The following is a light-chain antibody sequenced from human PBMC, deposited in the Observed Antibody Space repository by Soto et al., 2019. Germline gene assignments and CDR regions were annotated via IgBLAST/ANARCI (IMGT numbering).Light chain of an antibody. J-gene: IGLJ2*01. V-gene: IGLV2-23*01. CDR2: EAT. CDR1: NGDVGTSNL. Sequence: QSDLTQPASVSGSPGPSITISCAGTNGDVGTSNLVSWYQQHSGKDPKVIIYEATKRTSGVSIRFSGSKSGNTASLTISGCQAEDEADYYCCSDAGRVVFGGGSQLTVL. CDR3: CSDAGRVV.